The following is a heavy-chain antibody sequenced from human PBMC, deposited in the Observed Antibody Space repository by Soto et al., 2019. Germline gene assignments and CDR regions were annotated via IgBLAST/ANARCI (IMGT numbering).Heavy chain of an antibody. CDR1: GFTFSSYA. V-gene: IGHV3-30-3*01. J-gene: IGHJ6*02. Sequence: HPGGSLRLSCAASGFTFSSYAMHWVRQAPGKGLEWVAVISYDGSNKYYADSVKGRFTISRDNSKNTLYLQMNSLRAEDTAVYYCARDIDYDILTGYYQGMDVWGQGTTVTVSS. CDR2: ISYDGSNK. D-gene: IGHD3-9*01. CDR3: ARDIDYDILTGYYQGMDV.